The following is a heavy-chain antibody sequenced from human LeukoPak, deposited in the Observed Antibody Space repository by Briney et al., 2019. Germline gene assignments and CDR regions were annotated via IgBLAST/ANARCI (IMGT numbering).Heavy chain of an antibody. D-gene: IGHD3-10*01. CDR3: ARKYGSGSYRWFDP. CDR1: GGSISSYY. J-gene: IGHJ5*02. V-gene: IGHV4-59*08. CDR2: IYYSGST. Sequence: SETLSLTCTVSGGSISSYYWSWIRQPPGKGLEWIGYIYYSGSTNYNPSLKSRVTISVDTSKNQFSLKLSSVTAADTAVYYCARKYGSGSYRWFDPWGQGTLVTVSS.